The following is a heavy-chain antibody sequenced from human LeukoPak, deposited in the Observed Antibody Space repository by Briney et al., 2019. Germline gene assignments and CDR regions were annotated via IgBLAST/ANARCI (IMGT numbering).Heavy chain of an antibody. CDR3: ARLPLDYGDYGGFDY. D-gene: IGHD4-23*01. CDR2: IYCTGST. V-gene: IGHV4-59*08. Sequence: SETLSLTCTVSNGSINSYYWSWIRQSPGKGLEWIGNIYCTGSTNYNPSLKSRVTISVDTSKNQFSLKLSSVTAADTALYYCARLPLDYGDYGGFDYWGQGTLVTVST. CDR1: NGSINSYY. J-gene: IGHJ4*02.